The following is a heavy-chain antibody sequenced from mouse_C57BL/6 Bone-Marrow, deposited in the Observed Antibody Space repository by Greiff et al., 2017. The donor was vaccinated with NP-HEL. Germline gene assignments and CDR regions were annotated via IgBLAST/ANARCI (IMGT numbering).Heavy chain of an antibody. CDR3: ARDAFITTVVADWYFDV. CDR1: GFTFSDFY. D-gene: IGHD1-1*01. Sequence: DVKLVESGGGLVQSGRSLRLSCATSGFTFSDFYMEWVRQAPGKGLEWIAASRNKANDYTTEYSASVKGRFIVSRDTSQSILYLQMNALRAEDTAIYYCARDAFITTVVADWYFDVWGTGTTVTVSS. J-gene: IGHJ1*03. V-gene: IGHV7-1*01. CDR2: SRNKANDYTT.